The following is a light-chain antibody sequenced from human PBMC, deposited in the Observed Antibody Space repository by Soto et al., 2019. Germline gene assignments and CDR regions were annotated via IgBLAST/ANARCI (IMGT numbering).Light chain of an antibody. CDR1: SSDVGGYNY. CDR3: SSNAGSKRV. CDR2: EGN. Sequence: QSALTQPPSASGSPGQSVTISCTGTSSDVGGYNYVSWYQQHPGKAPKLMIYEGNKRPSGVPDRFSGSKSGNTASLTVSGLQAEDEGDYYCSSNAGSKRVFGTGTKLTVL. V-gene: IGLV2-8*01. J-gene: IGLJ1*01.